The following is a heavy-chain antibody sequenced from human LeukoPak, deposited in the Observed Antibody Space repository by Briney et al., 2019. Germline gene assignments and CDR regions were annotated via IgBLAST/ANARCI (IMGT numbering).Heavy chain of an antibody. CDR1: GYTFTSYD. D-gene: IGHD5-24*01. CDR2: MNPNSGNT. CDR3: ARGMARYYGMDV. Sequence: GASVKVSCKASGYTFTSYDINWVRQATGQGLEWMGWMNPNSGNTGYAQKFQGWVTMTRDTSISTAYMELSRLRSDDTAVYYCARGMARYYGMDVWGQGTTVTVSS. J-gene: IGHJ6*02. V-gene: IGHV1-8*01.